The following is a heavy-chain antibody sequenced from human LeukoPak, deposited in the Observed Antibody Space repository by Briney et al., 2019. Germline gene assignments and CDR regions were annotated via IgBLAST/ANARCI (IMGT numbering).Heavy chain of an antibody. CDR1: GFTFSSSA. CDR2: ISGSGSGGST. V-gene: IGHV3-23*01. J-gene: IGHJ4*02. CDR3: AKGSHDYVWGSYRPEQHYFDY. Sequence: GGSLRLSCAASGFTFSSSAMSWVRQAPGKGLEWVSSISGSGSGGSTYYADSVKGRFTISRDSSKSTLYLQLNSLRADDTAVYYCAKGSHDYVWGSYRPEQHYFDYWGQGTLVTVSS. D-gene: IGHD3-16*02.